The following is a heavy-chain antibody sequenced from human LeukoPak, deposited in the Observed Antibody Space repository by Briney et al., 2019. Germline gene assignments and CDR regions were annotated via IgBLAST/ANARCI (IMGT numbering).Heavy chain of an antibody. D-gene: IGHD2-15*01. V-gene: IGHV4-59*01. J-gene: IGHJ5*02. CDR2: ISYSGST. CDR1: GGYISSYY. Sequence: KPSETLSLTCTVSGGYISSYYWSWIRQPPGKGLEWIGYISYSGSTNYNPSLKSRVTISVDTSKNQFSLKLSSVTAADTAVYYCARDVEYCSGGSCYYWFDPWGQGTLVTVSS. CDR3: ARDVEYCSGGSCYYWFDP.